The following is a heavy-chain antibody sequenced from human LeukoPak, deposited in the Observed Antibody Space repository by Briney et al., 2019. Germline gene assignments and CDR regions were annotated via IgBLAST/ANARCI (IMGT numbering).Heavy chain of an antibody. CDR1: RYTFTSNY. CDR3: ARDQEGFDY. CDR2: IYPRDGST. J-gene: IGHJ4*02. Sequence: GASVKVSCKASRYTFTSNYIHWVRQAPGQGHEWMGMIYPRDGSTSYAQKFQGRVTVTRDTSTSTVHMELSGLRSEDTAVYYCARDQEGFDYWGQGTLVTASS. V-gene: IGHV1-46*01.